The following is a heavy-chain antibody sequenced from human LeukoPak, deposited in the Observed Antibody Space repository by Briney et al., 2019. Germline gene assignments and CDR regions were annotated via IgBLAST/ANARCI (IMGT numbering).Heavy chain of an antibody. V-gene: IGHV3-74*01. J-gene: IGHJ4*02. D-gene: IGHD3-22*01. CDR3: ARTYYNEDHSFYRHFDY. CDR2: IKRDGSTT. Sequence: PGGSLRLSCAASGFTFSRYRMHWVRQAPGKEPVWVSRIKRDGSTTDYADSVKGRFTISRDNAENTLYLQMNSLRADDTAVYYCARTYYNEDHSFYRHFDYWGQGTLVTVSS. CDR1: GFTFSRYR.